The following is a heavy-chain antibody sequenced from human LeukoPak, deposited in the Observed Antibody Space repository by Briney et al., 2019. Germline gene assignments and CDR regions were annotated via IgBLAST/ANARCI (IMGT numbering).Heavy chain of an antibody. V-gene: IGHV3-48*04. D-gene: IGHD3-22*01. CDR2: ISDGAATT. J-gene: IGHJ3*02. Sequence: GGSLRLSCAASGFTFSNYWMHWVRQAPGKGLEWVSLISDGAATTYYADSVKGRFTISRDNAKNSLYLQMNSLRAEDTAVYYCARGLGDGNYDSNPDAFDIWGQGTMVTVSS. CDR3: ARGLGDGNYDSNPDAFDI. CDR1: GFTFSNYW.